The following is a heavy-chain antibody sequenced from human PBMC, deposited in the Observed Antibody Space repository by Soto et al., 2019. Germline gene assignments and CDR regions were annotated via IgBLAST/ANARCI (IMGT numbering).Heavy chain of an antibody. D-gene: IGHD1-26*01. V-gene: IGHV1-2*04. J-gene: IGHJ4*02. CDR1: GYTFTGYY. CDR3: ARARVGATISYFDY. CDR2: INPNSGGT. Sequence: SVKVSCKASGYTFTGYYMHWVRQAPGQGLEWMGWINPNSGGTNYAQKFQGWVTMTRDTSISTAYMELSRLRSDDTAVYYCARARVGATISYFDYWGQGTLVTVSS.